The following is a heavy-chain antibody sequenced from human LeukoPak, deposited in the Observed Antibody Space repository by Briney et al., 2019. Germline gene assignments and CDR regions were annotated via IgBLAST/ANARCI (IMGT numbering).Heavy chain of an antibody. Sequence: SSVKVSCKASGGTFSSYAISWVRQAPGQGLEWMGRIIPIFGTANYAQKFQGRVTITTDESTSTAYMELSSLRSEDTAVYYCARTAYYDILTGPWGAFDIWGQGTIVTVSS. CDR1: GGTFSSYA. CDR2: IIPIFGTA. J-gene: IGHJ3*02. CDR3: ARTAYYDILTGPWGAFDI. V-gene: IGHV1-69*05. D-gene: IGHD3-9*01.